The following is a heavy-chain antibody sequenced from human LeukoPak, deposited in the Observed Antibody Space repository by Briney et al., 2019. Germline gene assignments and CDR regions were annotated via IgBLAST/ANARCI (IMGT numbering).Heavy chain of an antibody. CDR2: IYYSGST. CDR3: ARAIRGYYREDYYYGMDV. J-gene: IGHJ6*04. V-gene: IGHV4-59*01. D-gene: IGHD3-3*01. Sequence: SETLSLTCTVSGGSISSYYWSWIRQHPGKGLEWIGYIYYSGSTNYNPSLKSRVTISVDTSKNQFSLKLSSVTAADTAVYYCARAIRGYYREDYYYGMDVWGKGTTVTVSS. CDR1: GGSISSYY.